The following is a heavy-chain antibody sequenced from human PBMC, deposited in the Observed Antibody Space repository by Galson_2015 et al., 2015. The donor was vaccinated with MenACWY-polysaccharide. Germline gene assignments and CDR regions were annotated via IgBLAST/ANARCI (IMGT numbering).Heavy chain of an antibody. V-gene: IGHV4-39*07. CDR2: IYDSGTT. J-gene: IGHJ5*02. Sequence: LSLTCTVSGGSISRTSHYWGWIRQPPGKGLEWIGSIYDSGTTYYDPSLKSRVTISVDTSKNQFSLNVTSVTAADTAVYFCARDSHYYGSGSYGWFDPWGQGILVPVSS. CDR1: GGSISRTSHY. D-gene: IGHD3-10*01. CDR3: ARDSHYYGSGSYGWFDP.